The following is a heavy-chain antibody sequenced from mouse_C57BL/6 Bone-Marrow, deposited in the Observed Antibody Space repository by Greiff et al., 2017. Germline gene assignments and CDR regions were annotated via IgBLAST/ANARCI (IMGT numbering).Heavy chain of an antibody. CDR3: ASAYYSNYETMDY. D-gene: IGHD2-5*01. Sequence: EVMLVESGGDLVKPGGSLKLSCAASGFTFSSYGMSWVRQTPDKRLEWVATISSGGSYTYYPDSVKGRFTISRDNAKNTLYLQMSSLKSEDTAMYYCASAYYSNYETMDYGGQGTSVTVSS. J-gene: IGHJ4*01. CDR2: ISSGGSYT. V-gene: IGHV5-6*02. CDR1: GFTFSSYG.